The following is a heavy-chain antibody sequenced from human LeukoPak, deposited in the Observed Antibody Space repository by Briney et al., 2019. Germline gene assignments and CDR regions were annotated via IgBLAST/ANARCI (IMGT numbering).Heavy chain of an antibody. Sequence: GGSLRLSCAASGFTFSSYSMNWVRQAPGKGLEWVSSISSSSSYIYYADSVKGRFTISRDNAKNSLYLQMNSLRAEDTAVYYCARDNYYDFWSGYYSSYYYGMDVWGQGTTATVSS. V-gene: IGHV3-21*01. J-gene: IGHJ6*02. D-gene: IGHD3-3*01. CDR1: GFTFSSYS. CDR2: ISSSSSYI. CDR3: ARDNYYDFWSGYYSSYYYGMDV.